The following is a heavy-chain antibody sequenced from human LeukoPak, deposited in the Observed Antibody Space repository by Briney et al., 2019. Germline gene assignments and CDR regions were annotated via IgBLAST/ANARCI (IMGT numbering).Heavy chain of an antibody. J-gene: IGHJ4*02. Sequence: GGSLRLSCAASGFTFYNYWMSWVRQAPGKGLEWVANINQDQSHKYYLGSVEGRFTISRDNAKNSLYLQMDSLRAEDTAIYYRARVIGGYDTVDCWGQGSLVTVSS. CDR2: INQDQSHK. D-gene: IGHD3-22*01. CDR3: ARVIGGYDTVDC. V-gene: IGHV3-7*01. CDR1: GFTFYNYW.